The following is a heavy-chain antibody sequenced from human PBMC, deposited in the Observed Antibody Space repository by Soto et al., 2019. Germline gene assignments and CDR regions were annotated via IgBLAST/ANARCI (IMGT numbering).Heavy chain of an antibody. V-gene: IGHV3-30-3*01. J-gene: IGHJ6*02. CDR1: GFIFSDTS. D-gene: IGHD5-18*01. CDR3: VRVGCGYSFGKGLDA. CDR2: IQHDASNI. Sequence: GGSLRLSCAASGFIFSDTSMHWVRQAPGKGLEWVAAIQHDASNIYYADSVKGRFTISRDNSKNMLYLQMNDLTDEDTAMYYCVRVGCGYSFGKGLDAWGQGTTVTVSS.